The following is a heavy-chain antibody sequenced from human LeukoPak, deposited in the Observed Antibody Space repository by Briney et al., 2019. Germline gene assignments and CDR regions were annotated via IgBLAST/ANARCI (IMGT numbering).Heavy chain of an antibody. J-gene: IGHJ4*02. CDR1: GGSIRSYY. V-gene: IGHV4-59*12. Sequence: PSETLSLTCTVSGGSIRSYYWSWIRQPPGKGLEWIGYIYYSGSTNYNPSLKSRVTISVDTSKNQFSLKLSSVTAADTAVYYCARVRYSGSYFFPKRLDYWGQGTLVTVSS. CDR2: IYYSGST. CDR3: ARVRYSGSYFFPKRLDY. D-gene: IGHD1-26*01.